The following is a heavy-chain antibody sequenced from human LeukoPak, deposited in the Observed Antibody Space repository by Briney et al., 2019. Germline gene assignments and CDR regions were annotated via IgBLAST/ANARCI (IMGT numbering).Heavy chain of an antibody. Sequence: GGSLRLSCAASGFTVSSNYMSWVRQAPGKGLEWVSVIYSGGSTYYADSVKGRFTISRDNSKNTLYLQMNSLRAEDSAVYYCARGCSGGSCYEPKFDPWGQGTLVTVSS. CDR3: ARGCSGGSCYEPKFDP. CDR2: IYSGGST. V-gene: IGHV3-66*01. CDR1: GFTVSSNY. D-gene: IGHD2-15*01. J-gene: IGHJ5*02.